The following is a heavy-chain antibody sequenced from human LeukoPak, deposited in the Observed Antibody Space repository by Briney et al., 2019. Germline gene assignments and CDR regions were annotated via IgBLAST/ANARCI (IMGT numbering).Heavy chain of an antibody. Sequence: SETLSLTCAVYGGSFSGYYWSWIRQPPGKGLEWIGEINHSGSTHYNPSLKSRVTISLNRSKNQFSLKLSSVTAADTAVYYCTPSRGEDAFDIWGQGTMVTVSS. CDR2: INHSGST. CDR1: GGSFSGYY. J-gene: IGHJ3*02. CDR3: TPSRGEDAFDI. V-gene: IGHV4-34*01. D-gene: IGHD3-16*01.